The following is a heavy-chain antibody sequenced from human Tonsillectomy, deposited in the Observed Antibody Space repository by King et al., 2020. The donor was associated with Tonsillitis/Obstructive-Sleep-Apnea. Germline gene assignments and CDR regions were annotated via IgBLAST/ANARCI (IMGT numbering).Heavy chain of an antibody. CDR2: IYTGDRT. CDR3: AGDPTSVTAWGY. CDR1: GFSVSYNY. V-gene: IGHV3-53*01. D-gene: IGHD4-17*01. Sequence: VQLVESGGGLIQPGGSLRLSCAASGFSVSYNYMSWVRQAPGKGLEWVSSIYTGDRTDYADSVKGRFRISRDDSKNTLFLQMNSLRVEDTAMYYCAGDPTSVTAWGYWGQGTLVTVSS. J-gene: IGHJ4*02.